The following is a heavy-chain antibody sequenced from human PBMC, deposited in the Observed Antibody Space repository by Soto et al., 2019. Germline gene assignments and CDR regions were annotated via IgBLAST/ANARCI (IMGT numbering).Heavy chain of an antibody. V-gene: IGHV4-4*07. J-gene: IGHJ3*02. CDR1: GGSISTFY. CDR3: ARGGRDGFDI. CDR2: VYITGST. Sequence: QVQLQESGPGRVKPSETLSLTCNVSGGSISTFYWNWIRQSAEKGLEWIGRVYITGSTNYHPSLKSRVTMSVDTSKNQFSLKMSSVTAADTAVYYCARGGRDGFDIWGQGTRVTVSS.